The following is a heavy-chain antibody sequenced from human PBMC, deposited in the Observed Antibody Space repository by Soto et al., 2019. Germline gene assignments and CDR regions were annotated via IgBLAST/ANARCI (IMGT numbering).Heavy chain of an antibody. CDR2: MNAKSGDT. Sequence: SVKVSCKASGYTLSYFDINWLRQASGQGPEGMGWMNAKSGDTFFAQRFQGKFNMTWDTSLSTAYMEVGSLTSDDTVIYYCARGNAFNYAGFDVWGQGTTVTVSS. CDR1: GYTLSYFD. CDR3: ARGNAFNYAGFDV. D-gene: IGHD3-16*01. V-gene: IGHV1-8*01. J-gene: IGHJ6*02.